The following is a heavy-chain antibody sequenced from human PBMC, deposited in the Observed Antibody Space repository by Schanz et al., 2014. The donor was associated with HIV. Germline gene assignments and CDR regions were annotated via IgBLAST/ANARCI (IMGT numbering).Heavy chain of an antibody. Sequence: QAQLVQSGAEVKKPGASVKVSCKASGYSFTSNFIHWVRQAPGQGLQWMGVINTNGGGTSDALRGRVIITRDPSTSTVYMHLSNMRFEDSAVYYCAREKMDTGGLDVWGQGTTVTVSS. J-gene: IGHJ6*02. V-gene: IGHV1-46*01. CDR3: AREKMDTGGLDV. CDR1: GYSFTSNF. CDR2: INTNGGGT.